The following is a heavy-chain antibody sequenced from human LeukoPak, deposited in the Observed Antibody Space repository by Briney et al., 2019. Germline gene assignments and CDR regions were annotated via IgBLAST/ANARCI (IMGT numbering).Heavy chain of an antibody. CDR1: GLFFSILS. V-gene: IGHV3-23*01. Sequence: GGSLRLSCAVSGLFFSILSMRCASHAQGKGLEWGSAIPGSGDPKFYADSGKVQFTISIDNAKTTLYVEMNTLRAEDTAVYYCAKWGDYDILSGYYVSDFWGQGTLVTVSS. J-gene: IGHJ4*02. D-gene: IGHD3-9*01. CDR3: AKWGDYDILSGYYVSDF. CDR2: IPGSGDPK.